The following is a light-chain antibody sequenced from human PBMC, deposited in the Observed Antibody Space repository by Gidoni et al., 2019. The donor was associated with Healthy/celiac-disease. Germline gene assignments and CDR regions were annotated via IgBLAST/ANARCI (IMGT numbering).Light chain of an antibody. CDR2: DAS. CDR3: QQYDNLPPKIT. CDR1: QDISNY. V-gene: IGKV1-33*01. J-gene: IGKJ3*01. Sequence: DIQMTQSPSSLSASVGDRVTITRQASQDISNYLNWYQQKPGKAPKLLIYDASNLETGVPSRFSGSGSGTDFTFTISSLQPEDIATYYCQQYDNLPPKITFGPGTKVDIK.